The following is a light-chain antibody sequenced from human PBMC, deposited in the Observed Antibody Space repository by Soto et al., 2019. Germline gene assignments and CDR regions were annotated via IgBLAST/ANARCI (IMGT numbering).Light chain of an antibody. Sequence: DIQMTQSPSPLSASVGDRVTITCRASQSISNYLNWYQQKPGKAPKLLIYAASSLQSGVPSRFSGSGSGTDFTLTISSLQPEDFATYYCQQSYSTLITFGQGTRLEIK. CDR3: QQSYSTLIT. J-gene: IGKJ5*01. CDR2: AAS. V-gene: IGKV1-39*01. CDR1: QSISNY.